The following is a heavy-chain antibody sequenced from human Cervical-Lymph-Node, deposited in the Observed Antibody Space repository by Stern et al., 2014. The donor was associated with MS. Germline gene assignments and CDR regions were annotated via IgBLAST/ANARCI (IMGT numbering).Heavy chain of an antibody. CDR2: IIPIFGKA. CDR3: ARDGRHRDNYGLDV. V-gene: IGHV1-69*01. J-gene: IGHJ6*02. CDR1: GGTFNVYA. D-gene: IGHD2-15*01. Sequence: VQLVESGAEVKKPGSSVKVSCPASGGTFNVYAINWLRQAPGQGLEWMGGIIPIFGKANYAQKFQGRVTITADESTRTSSMQLSSLRSNDTAVYYCARDGRHRDNYGLDVWGQGTTVIVSS.